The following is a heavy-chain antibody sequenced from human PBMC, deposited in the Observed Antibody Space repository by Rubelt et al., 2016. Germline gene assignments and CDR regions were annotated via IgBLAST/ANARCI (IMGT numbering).Heavy chain of an antibody. V-gene: IGHV4-34*01. CDR2: INHSGST. Sequence: GAGLLKPSETLSLTCAVYGGSFSGYYWSWIRQPPGKGLEWIGEINHSGSTNYNPSLKSRVTISVDTSKNQFSLKLSSVTAADTAVYYCARGRLSPHYYGSGSYYPYWGQGTLVTVSS. CDR1: GGSFSGYY. D-gene: IGHD3-10*01. CDR3: ARGRLSPHYYGSGSYYPY. J-gene: IGHJ4*02.